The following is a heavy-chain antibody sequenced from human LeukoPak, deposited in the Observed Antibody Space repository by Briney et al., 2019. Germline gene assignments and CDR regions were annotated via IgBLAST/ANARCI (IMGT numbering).Heavy chain of an antibody. Sequence: ASVKVSCKASGYTFTSYGIRWVRPAPGQGLAWMGWISAYNGNTKYAQKLQGIVTMTADSSTSTAYMELRSLRSDDAAVYCCAGGGFPHSIPFDYWGQGTLVTVSS. D-gene: IGHD3-3*02. J-gene: IGHJ4*02. CDR1: GYTFTSYG. V-gene: IGHV1-18*01. CDR2: ISAYNGNT. CDR3: AGGGFPHSIPFDY.